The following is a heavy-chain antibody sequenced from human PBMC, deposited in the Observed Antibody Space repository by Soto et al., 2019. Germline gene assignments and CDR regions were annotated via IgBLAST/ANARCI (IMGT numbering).Heavy chain of an antibody. D-gene: IGHD6-19*01. CDR3: ARVHVIVVAGSTFDY. CDR2: IYHGGTT. V-gene: IGHV4-38-2*01. Sequence: PSESMTLRGAVSGYSINSGSYWAWIRQPPGKGPEWIASIYHGGTTFYNPSLKSRITISVDTSNNQFSLKLTSVTAADTAVYYCARVHVIVVAGSTFDYWGHGTLVTVSS. J-gene: IGHJ4*01. CDR1: GYSINSGSY.